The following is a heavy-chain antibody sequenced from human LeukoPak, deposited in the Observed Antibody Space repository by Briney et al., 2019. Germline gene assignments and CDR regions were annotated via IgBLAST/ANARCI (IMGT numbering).Heavy chain of an antibody. D-gene: IGHD6-13*01. CDR1: GYSISSGYY. Sequence: PSETLSLTCTVSGYSISSGYYWGWIRQPPGKGLEWIGSIYPSGSTYYYPSLKSRVTISLDTSKNQFSLKLSSVTAADTAVYYCARAYFISWYMNWFDPWGQGTLVTVSS. V-gene: IGHV4-38-2*02. J-gene: IGHJ5*02. CDR2: IYPSGST. CDR3: ARAYFISWYMNWFDP.